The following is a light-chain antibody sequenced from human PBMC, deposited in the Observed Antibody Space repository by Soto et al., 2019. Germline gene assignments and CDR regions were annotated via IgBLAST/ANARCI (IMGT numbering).Light chain of an antibody. J-gene: IGLJ1*01. CDR1: KDTIGRVDF. V-gene: IGLV2-14*01. CDR3: SSYATTDRRV. Sequence: QSALTQPASVSGSPGQSITISCTGTKDTIGRVDFVSRYQQHPHKAPKLIIYEVRKRPSGVSDRFSGSKSGNTASLTISGLQTEDEADYYCSSYATTDRRVFGTGTRVTVL. CDR2: EVR.